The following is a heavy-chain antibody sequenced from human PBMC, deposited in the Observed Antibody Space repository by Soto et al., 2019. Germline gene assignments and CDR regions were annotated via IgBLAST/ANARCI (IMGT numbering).Heavy chain of an antibody. CDR1: GFTFSSYA. V-gene: IGHV3-30-3*01. CDR3: ARGPPDIVLVPAAMGAFDI. D-gene: IGHD2-2*01. Sequence: QVQLVESGGGVVQPGRSLRLSCAASGFTFSSYAMHWVRQAPGKGLEWVAVISYDGSNKYYADSVKGRFTISRDNSKNTLYLQMNSLRAEDKAVYYCARGPPDIVLVPAAMGAFDIWGQGTMVTVSS. J-gene: IGHJ3*02. CDR2: ISYDGSNK.